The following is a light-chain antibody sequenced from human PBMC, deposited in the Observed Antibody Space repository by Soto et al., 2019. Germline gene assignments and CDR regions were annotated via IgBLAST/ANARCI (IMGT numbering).Light chain of an antibody. V-gene: IGKV3-20*01. J-gene: IGKJ5*01. CDR1: QSVINNY. CDR2: GAS. CDR3: QQYGSSPIT. Sequence: EIVLTQSRGTLSLSPGERGNLPCRATQSVINNYLAWYQQKPGQAPRLLIYGASSRATGIPERFSGSGSGTEVTLTISRLAPEDFAVYYCQQYGSSPITFGQGTRLEIK.